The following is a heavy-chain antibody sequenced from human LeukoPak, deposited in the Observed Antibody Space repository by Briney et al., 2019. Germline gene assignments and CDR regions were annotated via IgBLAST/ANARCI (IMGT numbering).Heavy chain of an antibody. V-gene: IGHV3-15*01. Sequence: TGGSLRLSCAASGFTFSNAWMSWVRQAPGKGLEWFGRIKSKTDGGTTDYAAPVKGRFTISRDDSKNTLYLQMNSLKTEDTAVYYCTTAGLVTIFGVAPDYWGQGTLVTVSS. J-gene: IGHJ4*02. CDR1: GFTFSNAW. CDR3: TTAGLVTIFGVAPDY. CDR2: IKSKTDGGTT. D-gene: IGHD3-3*01.